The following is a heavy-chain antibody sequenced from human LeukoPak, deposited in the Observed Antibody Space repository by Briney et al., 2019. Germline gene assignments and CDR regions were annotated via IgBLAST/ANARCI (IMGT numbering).Heavy chain of an antibody. D-gene: IGHD6-19*01. V-gene: IGHV1-8*01. CDR2: MNPNSGNT. CDR3: ASVRGYSSGWYWFDP. Sequence: ASVKVSCKASGYTFTSYDINWVRQATGQGLEWMGWMNPNSGNTGYAQKFQGRVTMTRNTSISTAYMELSSLRSEDTAVYYCASVRGYSSGWYWFDPWGQGTLVTVSS. CDR1: GYTFTSYD. J-gene: IGHJ5*02.